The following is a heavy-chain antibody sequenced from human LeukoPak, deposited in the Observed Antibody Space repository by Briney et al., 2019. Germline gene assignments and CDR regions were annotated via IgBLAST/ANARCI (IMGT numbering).Heavy chain of an antibody. Sequence: SETLSLTCTVSGGSISSYYWSWIRQPPGKGLEWIGYIYYSGSTNYNPSLKSRVTISVDTSKNQFSLKLSSVTAADTAVYYCARDLSRRGNTYWYFDLWGRGTLVTVSS. V-gene: IGHV4-59*12. CDR1: GGSISSYY. CDR3: ARDLSRRGNTYWYFDL. D-gene: IGHD2-2*01. CDR2: IYYSGST. J-gene: IGHJ2*01.